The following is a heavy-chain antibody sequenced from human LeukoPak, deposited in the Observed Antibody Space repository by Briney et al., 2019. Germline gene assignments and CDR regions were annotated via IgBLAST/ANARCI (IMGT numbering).Heavy chain of an antibody. CDR3: ARDLHGGNSFTSDWYFDL. J-gene: IGHJ2*01. Sequence: SDTLSLTCAVSGGSISISKSNWWSWVRQPPGKGLEWIGEIYDSGSTNYNPSLKSRVTISVDKSKNQFSLKLSSVTAADTAVYYCARDLHGGNSFTSDWYFDLWGRGTLVTVSS. D-gene: IGHD4-23*01. CDR2: IYDSGST. CDR1: GGSISISKSNW. V-gene: IGHV4-4*02.